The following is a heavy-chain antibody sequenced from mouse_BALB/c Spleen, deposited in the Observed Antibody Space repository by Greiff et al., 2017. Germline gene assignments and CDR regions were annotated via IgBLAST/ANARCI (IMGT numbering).Heavy chain of an antibody. CDR3: ARPITTASFAY. CDR2: ISNGGGST. D-gene: IGHD1-2*01. Sequence: EVMLVESGGGLVQPGGSLKLSCAASGFTFSSYTMSWVRQTPEKRLEWVAYISNGGGSTYYPDTVKGRFTISRDNAKNTLYLQMSSLKSEDTAMYYCARPITTASFAYWGQGTLVTVSA. V-gene: IGHV5-12-2*01. J-gene: IGHJ3*01. CDR1: GFTFSSYT.